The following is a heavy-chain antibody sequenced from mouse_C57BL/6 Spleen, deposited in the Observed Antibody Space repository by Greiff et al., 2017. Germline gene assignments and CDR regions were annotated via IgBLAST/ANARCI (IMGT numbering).Heavy chain of an antibody. CDR3: ARSGYYGSSYGFAY. Sequence: VQLQQPGAELVRPGSSVKLSCKASGYTFTSYWMDWVKQRPGQGLEWIGNIYPSDSETHYNQKFKDKATLTVDKSSSTAYMQLSSLTSEDSAVYYCARSGYYGSSYGFAYWCHGTLVTVSA. CDR1: GYTFTSYW. CDR2: IYPSDSET. D-gene: IGHD1-1*01. J-gene: IGHJ3*01. V-gene: IGHV1-61*01.